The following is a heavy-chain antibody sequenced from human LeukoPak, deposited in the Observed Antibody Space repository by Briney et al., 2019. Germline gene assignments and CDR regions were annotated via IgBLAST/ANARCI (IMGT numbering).Heavy chain of an antibody. J-gene: IGHJ4*02. D-gene: IGHD2-21*02. CDR2: ISPGSNYK. CDR1: GFSFSGYT. CDR3: ARDVYCGGDCSSGYFDY. Sequence: GGSLRLSCAASGFSFSGYTINWVRQAPGKGLEWVSSISPGSNYKHYADSLKGRFTISRDNAKKSLYLQMNSLRAEDTAVYYCARDVYCGGDCSSGYFDYWGQGTLVTVSS. V-gene: IGHV3-21*01.